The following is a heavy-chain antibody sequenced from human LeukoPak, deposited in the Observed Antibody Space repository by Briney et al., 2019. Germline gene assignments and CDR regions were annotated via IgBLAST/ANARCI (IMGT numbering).Heavy chain of an antibody. V-gene: IGHV3-48*04. CDR1: GFTFRTSG. CDR3: ARAKLGYCGGDCLWGVMYYYMDV. CDR2: ISSSGTTI. J-gene: IGHJ6*03. Sequence: GGSLRLSCAASGFTFRTSGMNWVRQAPGKGLEWVSYISSSGTTISYAQSVKGRFTITRDNAKNSLYLQMNSLKAEDTAVYYCARAKLGYCGGDCLWGVMYYYMDVWGKGTTVTVSS. D-gene: IGHD2-21*02.